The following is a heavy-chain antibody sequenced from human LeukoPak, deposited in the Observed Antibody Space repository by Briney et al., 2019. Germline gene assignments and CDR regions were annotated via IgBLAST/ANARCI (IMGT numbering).Heavy chain of an antibody. CDR1: GGSISFYY. CDR2: INTSGST. J-gene: IGHJ4*02. D-gene: IGHD6-19*01. CDR3: ARGSGWDLQFDY. Sequence: SETLSLTCTVSGGSISFYYWNRIRQPAGKGLEWIGRINTSGSTNYNPSLKSRVTMSVDTSKNQFSLKLSSVTAADTAMYYCARGSGWDLQFDYWGQGTLVIVSS. V-gene: IGHV4-4*07.